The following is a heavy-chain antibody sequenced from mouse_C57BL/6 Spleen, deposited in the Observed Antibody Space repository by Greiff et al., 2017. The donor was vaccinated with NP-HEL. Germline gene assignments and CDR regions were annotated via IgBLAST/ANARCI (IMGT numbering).Heavy chain of an antibody. V-gene: IGHV1-55*01. Sequence: QVQLKQSGAELVKPGASVKMSCKASGYTFTSYWITWVKQRPGQGLEWIGDIYPGSGSTNYNEKFKSKATLTVDTSSSTAYMQLSSLTSEDSAVYYCARGGSHGSSSYYAMDYWGQGTSVTVSS. CDR2: IYPGSGST. CDR1: GYTFTSYW. CDR3: ARGGSHGSSSYYAMDY. D-gene: IGHD1-1*01. J-gene: IGHJ4*01.